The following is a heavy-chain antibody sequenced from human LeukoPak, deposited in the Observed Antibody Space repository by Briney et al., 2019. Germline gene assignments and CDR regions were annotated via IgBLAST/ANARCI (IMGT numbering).Heavy chain of an antibody. V-gene: IGHV4-59*01. D-gene: IGHD6-13*01. CDR2: IYYSGST. Sequence: SETLSLTCTVSGDSNSTYYWSWIRQPPGKGLEWIGYIYYSGSTNYNPSLKSRVTISVDTSKHQFSPQLSSVTAADTAVYYCAIGRWSSSWYGDAFDIWGQGTMVTVSS. CDR1: GDSNSTYY. CDR3: AIGRWSSSWYGDAFDI. J-gene: IGHJ3*02.